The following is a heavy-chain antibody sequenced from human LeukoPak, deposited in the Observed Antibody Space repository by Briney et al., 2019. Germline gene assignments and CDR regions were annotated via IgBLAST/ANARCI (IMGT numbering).Heavy chain of an antibody. CDR3: ARRLVSSSFIDY. CDR1: GGSISSYY. CDR2: FYYSGST. V-gene: IGHV4-39*01. Sequence: SETLSLTCTVSGGSISSYYWGWIRQPPGKGLEWIGNFYYSGSTYYNPSLKSRVTISVDTSKNQFSLKLTSMTAADTAVYYCARRLVSSSFIDYWGQGTLVTVSS. D-gene: IGHD6-6*01. J-gene: IGHJ4*02.